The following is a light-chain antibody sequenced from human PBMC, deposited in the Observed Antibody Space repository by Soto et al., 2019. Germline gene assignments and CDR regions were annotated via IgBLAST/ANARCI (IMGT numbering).Light chain of an antibody. J-gene: IGKJ1*01. CDR2: DAS. V-gene: IGKV1-5*01. CDR3: QQYTTYPWT. Sequence: DIQMTQSPSTLSSSVGDRVXXTCRASQSISSWLAWYQQKPGRAPKVLIFDASSLESGVPSRFSGSGSATEFTLTISSLQPDDFATYYCQQYTTYPWTFGHGSKVDTK. CDR1: QSISSW.